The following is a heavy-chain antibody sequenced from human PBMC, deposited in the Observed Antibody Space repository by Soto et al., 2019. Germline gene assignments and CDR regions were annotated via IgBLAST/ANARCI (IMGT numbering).Heavy chain of an antibody. D-gene: IGHD6-19*01. CDR1: GFTFRSYI. J-gene: IGHJ4*02. CDR3: ARVGVALAGTYFDL. CDR2: ISDSRGYV. V-gene: IGHV3-21*01. Sequence: VSLRLSFAASGFTFRSYIMNWVRQAPVKGLEWVSSISDSRGYVKYAESVKGRFTISRDNAKNSLYLQMNSLRAEDTALYYCARVGVALAGTYFDLGGQG.